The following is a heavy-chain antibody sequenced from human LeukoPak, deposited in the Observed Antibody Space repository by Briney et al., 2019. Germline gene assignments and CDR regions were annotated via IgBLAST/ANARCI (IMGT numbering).Heavy chain of an antibody. CDR3: TRDRSRAEDD. CDR2: INQGGSGK. D-gene: IGHD1-14*01. V-gene: IGHV3-7*01. CDR1: GFTSSGHW. Sequence: GGSLRLSCAASGFTSSGHWMSWVRQAPGKGLEWVANINQGGSGKYYVDSVKGRFTISRDNANNLLYLQMNSLRGEDTAVYYCTRDRSRAEDDWGQGTLVTVSS. J-gene: IGHJ4*02.